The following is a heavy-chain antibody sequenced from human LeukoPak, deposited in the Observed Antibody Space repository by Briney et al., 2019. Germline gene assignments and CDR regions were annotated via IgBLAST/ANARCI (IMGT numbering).Heavy chain of an antibody. Sequence: ASVKVSCKASGGTFSSYAISWVRQAPGQGLEWMGRIIPILGIANYAQKFQGRVTITAGKSTSTAYMELSSLRSEDTAVYYCAIGYCTNGVCYRYYYGMDVWGQGTTVTVSS. D-gene: IGHD2-8*01. CDR3: AIGYCTNGVCYRYYYGMDV. V-gene: IGHV1-69*04. J-gene: IGHJ6*02. CDR1: GGTFSSYA. CDR2: IIPILGIA.